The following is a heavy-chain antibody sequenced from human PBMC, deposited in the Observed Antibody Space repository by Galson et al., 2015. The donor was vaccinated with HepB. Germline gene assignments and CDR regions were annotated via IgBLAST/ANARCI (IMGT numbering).Heavy chain of an antibody. D-gene: IGHD2-2*01. CDR3: AQTAGMYQPLLPDY. V-gene: IGHV1-18*01. CDR1: GYTFTSYG. CDR2: ISAYNGNT. Sequence: SVKVSCKASGYTFTSYGISWVRQAPGQGLEWMGWISAYNGNTNYAQKLQGRVTMTTDTSTSTAYMELRSLRSDDTAVYYCAQTAGMYQPLLPDYWGQGTLVTVSS. J-gene: IGHJ4*02.